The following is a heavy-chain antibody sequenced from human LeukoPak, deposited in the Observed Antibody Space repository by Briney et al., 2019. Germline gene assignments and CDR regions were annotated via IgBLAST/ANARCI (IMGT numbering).Heavy chain of an antibody. CDR2: INWNGGST. Sequence: GGSLRLSCAASGFTFDDYGMSWVRHAPGKGLEWVSGINWNGGSTGYADSVKGRFTISRDNAKNSLYLQMNSLRAEDTALYYCARVFARYSLVYWGQGTLVTVSS. CDR3: ARVFARYSLVY. D-gene: IGHD5-18*01. CDR1: GFTFDDYG. J-gene: IGHJ4*02. V-gene: IGHV3-20*04.